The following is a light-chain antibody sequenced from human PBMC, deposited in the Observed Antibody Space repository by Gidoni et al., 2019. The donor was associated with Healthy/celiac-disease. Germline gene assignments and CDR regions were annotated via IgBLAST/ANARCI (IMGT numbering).Light chain of an antibody. J-gene: IGKJ3*01. CDR3: QQSYSTPFT. CDR2: AAS. Sequence: DIQMTQSPSSLSASVGDRVTITCRASQRISSYLNWYQQKPGKAPKLLIYAASSLQSGFPSRFSVSGSGTYFTLTISSLQPEDFATYYCQQSYSTPFTFGPGTKVDI. V-gene: IGKV1-39*01. CDR1: QRISSY.